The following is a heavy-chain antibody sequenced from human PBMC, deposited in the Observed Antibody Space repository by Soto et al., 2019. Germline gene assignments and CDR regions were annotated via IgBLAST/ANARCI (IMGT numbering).Heavy chain of an antibody. CDR1: GYTFTDNY. J-gene: IGHJ4*02. V-gene: IGHV1-69-2*01. Sequence: EVHLVQSGADVKEPGATVKVSCKVSGYTFTDNYIHWVQQVPGKGLEWMGLVDPEDGQTAYAEKFQGRVTLSADTSTDTAYMQLSGLKSEDTAVYYCAIRRAYRNSWYYFVSWGQGTLVTVSS. D-gene: IGHD1-7*01. CDR3: AIRRAYRNSWYYFVS. CDR2: VDPEDGQT.